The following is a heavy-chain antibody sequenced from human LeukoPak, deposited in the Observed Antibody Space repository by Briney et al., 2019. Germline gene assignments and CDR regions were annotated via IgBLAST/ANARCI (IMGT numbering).Heavy chain of an antibody. CDR1: GFTFSSYA. Sequence: GGSLRLSCAASGFTFSSYAMSLVRQAPGKGLEWVSAISGSGGSTYYADSVKGRFTISRDNSKNTLYLQMNSLRAEDTAVYYCAKDRVSSGWYAAYWGQGTLVTVSS. D-gene: IGHD6-19*01. V-gene: IGHV3-23*01. J-gene: IGHJ4*02. CDR2: ISGSGGST. CDR3: AKDRVSSGWYAAY.